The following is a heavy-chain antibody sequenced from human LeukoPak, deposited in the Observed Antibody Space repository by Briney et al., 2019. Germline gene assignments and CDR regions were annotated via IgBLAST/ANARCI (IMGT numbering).Heavy chain of an antibody. V-gene: IGHV4-39*01. CDR3: ARLPSYNWTYAFDI. J-gene: IGHJ3*02. CDR2: IYYSGST. D-gene: IGHD1-20*01. Sequence: GSLRLSCAASGFTFSSYGIHWIRQPPGKGLEWIGSIYYSGSTYYNPSLKSRVTISVDTSKNQFSLKLSSVTAADTAVYYCARLPSYNWTYAFDIWGQGTMVTVSS. CDR1: GFTFSSYGIH.